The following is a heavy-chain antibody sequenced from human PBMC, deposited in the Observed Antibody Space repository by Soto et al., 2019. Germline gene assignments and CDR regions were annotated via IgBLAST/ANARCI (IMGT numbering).Heavy chain of an antibody. Sequence: QITLKESGPTLVKPTQTLTLTCTFSGFSLSTSGVGVGWIRQPPGKALEWLALIYWDDDKRYSPSLKSRLTIPKDTSKNQVVLTMTNMDPVDTATYYFSHRGSGYSLFDYWGQGTLVTVSS. J-gene: IGHJ4*02. CDR1: GFSLSTSGVG. CDR3: SHRGSGYSLFDY. D-gene: IGHD3-3*01. CDR2: IYWDDDK. V-gene: IGHV2-5*02.